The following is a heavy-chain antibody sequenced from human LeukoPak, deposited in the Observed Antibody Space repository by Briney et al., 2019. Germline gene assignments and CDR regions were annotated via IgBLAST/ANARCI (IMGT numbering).Heavy chain of an antibody. J-gene: IGHJ1*01. CDR3: AREHSITRTTSLFQH. Sequence: PGGSLRLSCAASGFTFSDYYMSWIRQAPGKGLEWVSYISSSGSTIYYADSVKGRFTISRDNAKNSLYLQMNSLRAEDTAVYYCAREHSITRTTSLFQHWGQGTLVTVSS. D-gene: IGHD1-7*01. V-gene: IGHV3-11*01. CDR1: GFTFSDYY. CDR2: ISSSGSTI.